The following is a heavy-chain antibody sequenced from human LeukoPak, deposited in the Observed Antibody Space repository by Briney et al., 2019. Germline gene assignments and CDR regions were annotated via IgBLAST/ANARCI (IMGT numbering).Heavy chain of an antibody. J-gene: IGHJ4*02. Sequence: ASVKVSCKASGYTFTYYYMHWVRQAPGQGLEWMGIINPSSGSTSYAQKFQGRVTMTRDTSTSTVYMELSSLRSEDTAVYYCARDSADYGDYDYWGQGTLVTVSS. CDR2: INPSSGST. V-gene: IGHV1-46*01. CDR1: GYTFTYYY. D-gene: IGHD4-17*01. CDR3: ARDSADYGDYDY.